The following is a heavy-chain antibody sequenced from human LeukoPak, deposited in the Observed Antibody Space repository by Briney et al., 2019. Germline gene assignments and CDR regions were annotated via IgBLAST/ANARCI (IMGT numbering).Heavy chain of an antibody. J-gene: IGHJ5*02. CDR1: GASITSSH. V-gene: IGHV4-59*01. D-gene: IGHD3-10*01. CDR2: IYSGST. CDR3: ARDGYGSGSYGWFDP. Sequence: SETLSLTCSVSGASITSSHWSWIRQTPGKGLEWIGNIYSGSTNYNPSFESRVTVSLDTSKNQFSLRLTSVTAADTAVYYCARDGYGSGSYGWFDPWGQGTLVTVSS.